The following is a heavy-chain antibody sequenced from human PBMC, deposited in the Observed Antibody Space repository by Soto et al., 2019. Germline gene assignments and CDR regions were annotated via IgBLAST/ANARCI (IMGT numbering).Heavy chain of an antibody. V-gene: IGHV3-21*01. CDR1: GFTFSSYS. CDR3: AXGXYXXGMDV. J-gene: IGHJ6*02. Sequence: EVQLVESGGGLVKPGGSLRLSCAASGFTFSSYSMNWVRQAPGKGLEWVSSISSSSSYIYYADSVKGRFTISRDNAKNSLYLQMNSLRAXDTAVYXCAXGXYXXGMDVWGQGTTVTVSS. CDR2: ISSSSSYI.